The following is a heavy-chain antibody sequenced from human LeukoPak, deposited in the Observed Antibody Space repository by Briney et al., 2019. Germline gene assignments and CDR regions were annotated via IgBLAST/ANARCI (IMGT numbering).Heavy chain of an antibody. D-gene: IGHD6-13*01. J-gene: IGHJ5*02. CDR2: IKQDGSEK. CDR3: ARNLMGRYSSSWYPWFDP. V-gene: IGHV3-7*01. Sequence: GGSLRLSCAASGFTFSSYWMSWVRQAPGKGLEWVANIKQDGSEKYYVDSVKGRFTISRDNAKNSLYLQMNSLRAEDTAVYYCARNLMGRYSSSWYPWFDPWGQGTLVTVSS. CDR1: GFTFSSYW.